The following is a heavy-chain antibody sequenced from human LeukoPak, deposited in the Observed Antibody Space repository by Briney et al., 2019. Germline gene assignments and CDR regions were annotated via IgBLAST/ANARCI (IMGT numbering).Heavy chain of an antibody. V-gene: IGHV1-2*02. J-gene: IGHJ6*03. CDR2: INPNSGGT. D-gene: IGHD6-13*01. CDR3: ARGGIAAAGPGDYYYYMDV. Sequence: ASVKVSCKASGYTFTGYYMHWVRQAPGQGLEWMGWINPNSGGTNYAQKFQGRVTMTRDTSISTAYMELSRLRSDDTAVYYCARGGIAAAGPGDYYYYMDVWGKGTTVTVSS. CDR1: GYTFTGYY.